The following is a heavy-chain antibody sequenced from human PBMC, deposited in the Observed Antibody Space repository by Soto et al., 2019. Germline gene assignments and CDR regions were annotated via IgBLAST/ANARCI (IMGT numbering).Heavy chain of an antibody. CDR3: ARHLFRSSDNWFDP. CDR2: IDPSYSYS. D-gene: IGHD6-13*01. Sequence: GESLNISCKGSVYSFTSYWISRVRQMPGKGLEWMGGIDPSYSYSNYMPSFHGHVTISADKSISTAYLQWSSLKASVTAMYCCARHLFRSSDNWFDPWGQGTLVTVSS. V-gene: IGHV5-10-1*01. J-gene: IGHJ5*02. CDR1: VYSFTSYW.